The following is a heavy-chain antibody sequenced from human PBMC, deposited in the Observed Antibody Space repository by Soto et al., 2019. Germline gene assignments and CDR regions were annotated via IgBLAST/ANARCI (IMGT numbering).Heavy chain of an antibody. J-gene: IGHJ6*02. Sequence: SVKVSCKASGGTFSSYAISWVRQAPGQGLEWMGGIIPIFGTANYAQKFQGRVTITADESTSTAYMELSSLRSEDTAVYYCARSEEVVPAAMIVYYYYGMDVWGQGTTVTASS. CDR1: GGTFSSYA. CDR2: IIPIFGTA. CDR3: ARSEEVVPAAMIVYYYYGMDV. V-gene: IGHV1-69*13. D-gene: IGHD2-2*01.